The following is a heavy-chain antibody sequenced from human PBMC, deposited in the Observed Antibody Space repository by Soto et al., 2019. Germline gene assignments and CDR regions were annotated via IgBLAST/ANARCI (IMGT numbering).Heavy chain of an antibody. D-gene: IGHD4-17*01. V-gene: IGHV4-31*03. CDR2: IYYSGST. Sequence: QVQLQESGPGLVKPSQSLSLTCTVSGGFISTGGYYWTWIRQHPGKGLEWLGYIYYSGSTYYNPSLQSRVTISVDTSKNQFSLKLSSVTAADTAVYYCARALSVTLFDNWGQGTLVTVSS. CDR1: GGFISTGGYY. J-gene: IGHJ4*02. CDR3: ARALSVTLFDN.